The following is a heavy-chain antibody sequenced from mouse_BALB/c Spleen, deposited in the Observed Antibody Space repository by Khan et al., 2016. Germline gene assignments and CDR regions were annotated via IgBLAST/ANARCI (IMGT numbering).Heavy chain of an antibody. CDR1: GYTFTSYW. D-gene: IGHD1-1*01. V-gene: IGHV1-7*01. CDR2: INPSTGYT. J-gene: IGHJ2*01. Sequence: QVRLQQSGAELAKPGASVKMSCKASGYTFTSYWMHWVKQRPGQGLEWIGYINPSTGYTEYNQKFKDKATLTADKSSSTAYMQLSSLTSEDSAVYYCATTVVDYFDYCGQGTTLTVSS. CDR3: ATTVVDYFDY.